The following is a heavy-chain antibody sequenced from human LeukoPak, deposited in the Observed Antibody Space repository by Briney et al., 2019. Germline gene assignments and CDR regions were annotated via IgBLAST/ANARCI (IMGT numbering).Heavy chain of an antibody. CDR1: EFTVSNSY. CDR2: IYEGGGR. J-gene: IGHJ4*02. CDR3: ARVDTVSGILV. D-gene: IGHD5-18*01. V-gene: IGHV3-53*01. Sequence: GGSLRLSCAASEFTVSNSYMTWVRLAPGKGLEWVSVIYEGGGRYYGDSVKGRFTISKDNFENTVYLQMNSLRADDTAVYYCARVDTVSGILVWGQGTLVTVSS.